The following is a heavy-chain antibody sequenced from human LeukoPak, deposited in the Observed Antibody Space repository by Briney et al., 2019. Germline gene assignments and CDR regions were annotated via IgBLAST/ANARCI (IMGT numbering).Heavy chain of an antibody. D-gene: IGHD6-13*01. CDR2: ISGSGDTT. Sequence: PGGSLRLSCAASGFTVKDNFMSWVRQAPGKGLEWVSVISGSGDTTYYADSVKGRFTISRDNSKNTLYLQMNSLRAEDTAVYYCAKGIRSSSWYCFDYGGQGTLVSVS. CDR3: AKGIRSSSWYCFDY. J-gene: IGHJ4*02. CDR1: GFTVKDNF. V-gene: IGHV3-23*01.